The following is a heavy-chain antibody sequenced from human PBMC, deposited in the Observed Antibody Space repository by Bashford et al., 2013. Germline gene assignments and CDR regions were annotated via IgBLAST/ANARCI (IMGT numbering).Heavy chain of an antibody. CDR3: ARDVTMHSNWFDP. D-gene: IGHD3-10*01. Sequence: ASVKVSCKTSGYIFSQRMVSTSGGDRPLDKGVEWDGMDQPYVVVAQATHRSSRAESPMTRDTSTSTVYMELSSLRSEDTAVYYCARDVTMHSNWFDPWGQGTLVTVSS. J-gene: IGHJ5*02. CDR2: QPYVVVA. V-gene: IGHV1-46*02. CDR1: GYIFSQRMV.